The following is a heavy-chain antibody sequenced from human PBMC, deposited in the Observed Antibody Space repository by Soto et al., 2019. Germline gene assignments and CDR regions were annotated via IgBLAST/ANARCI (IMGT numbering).Heavy chain of an antibody. V-gene: IGHV3-30*18. CDR1: GFTFRNYA. CDR2: ISNDGSNK. D-gene: IGHD5-12*01. Sequence: QVQLLDSGGGVVQPGRSLSLSCAASGFTFRNYAMHWLRQAPVKWLEGVAIISNDGSNKYYADYVKGRLTISRDNSQNTQYLQMNTLRAADTAVYFFEQVPLRPYYFDYWCPGTLVTVSS. J-gene: IGHJ4*02. CDR3: EQVPLRPYYFDY.